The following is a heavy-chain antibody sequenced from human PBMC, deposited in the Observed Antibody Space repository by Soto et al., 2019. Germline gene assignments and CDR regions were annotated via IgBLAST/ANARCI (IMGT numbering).Heavy chain of an antibody. D-gene: IGHD2-2*01. J-gene: IGHJ5*02. CDR1: GYTFTSYG. CDR2: ISAYNGNT. Sequence: GASVKVSCKASGYTFTSYGISWVRQAPGQGLEWMGWISAYNGNTNYAQKLQGRVTMTTDTSTSTAYMELRSLGSDDTAVYYCARSIVVVPAAMCSWFDPWGQGTLVTVSS. CDR3: ARSIVVVPAAMCSWFDP. V-gene: IGHV1-18*01.